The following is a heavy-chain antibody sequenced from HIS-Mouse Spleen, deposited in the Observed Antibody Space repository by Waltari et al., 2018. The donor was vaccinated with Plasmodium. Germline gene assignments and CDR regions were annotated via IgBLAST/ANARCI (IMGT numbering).Heavy chain of an antibody. D-gene: IGHD6-13*01. Sequence: QVQLVESGGGVVQPGRSLRLSCAASGFTFSSYGMHWVRRAPGKWLEGVAVKSYDGSNKYYADSVKGRFTISRDNSKNTLYLQMNSLRAEDTAVYYCAKDRRSSSWYVDYWGQGTLVTVSS. CDR1: GFTFSSYG. V-gene: IGHV3-30*18. CDR3: AKDRRSSSWYVDY. CDR2: KSYDGSNK. J-gene: IGHJ4*02.